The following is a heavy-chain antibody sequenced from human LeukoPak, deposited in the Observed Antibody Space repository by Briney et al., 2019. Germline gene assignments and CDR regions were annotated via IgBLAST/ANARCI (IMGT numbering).Heavy chain of an antibody. J-gene: IGHJ4*02. CDR2: IYYSGST. V-gene: IGHV4-59*01. Sequence: PSETLSLTCTVSGGSISSYYWSWIRQPPGKGLEWIGYIYYSGSTNYNPSLKSRVTISVDTSKNQFSLKLSSVTAADTAVYYCGRGLITFGGAYDYWGQGTLVTVSS. D-gene: IGHD3-16*01. CDR3: GRGLITFGGAYDY. CDR1: GGSISSYY.